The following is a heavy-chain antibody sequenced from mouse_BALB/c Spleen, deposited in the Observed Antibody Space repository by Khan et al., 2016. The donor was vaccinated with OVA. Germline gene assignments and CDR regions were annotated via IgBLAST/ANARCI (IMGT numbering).Heavy chain of an antibody. D-gene: IGHD1-1*01. J-gene: IGHJ3*01. CDR3: ARLEYYGQHAN. CDR1: GFDFSRYW. Sequence: EVQLVESGGGLVQPGGSLILSCAASGFDFSRYWMSWARQAPGKGQEWIGEINPGSSTINYTPSLKDKFIISRDNAKNTLYLQMRKVRSEDTALYYCARLEYYGQHANWGQGTLVTVSA. V-gene: IGHV4-2*02. CDR2: INPGSSTI.